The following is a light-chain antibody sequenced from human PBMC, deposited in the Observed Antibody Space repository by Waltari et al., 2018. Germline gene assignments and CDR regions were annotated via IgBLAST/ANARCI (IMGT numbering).Light chain of an antibody. J-gene: IGKJ4*01. CDR1: QSLLHSDGKTY. CDR2: EVS. V-gene: IGKV2-29*03. Sequence: IVMTQTPLSLPVSPGQPASISCSSSQSLLHSDGKTYLYWYLQKPGQSPQLLIYEVSSRLSGVPDRFTGSGSGTDFTLRISRVEAEDVGIYYCMQGMHLLSFGGGTRVDIK. CDR3: MQGMHLLS.